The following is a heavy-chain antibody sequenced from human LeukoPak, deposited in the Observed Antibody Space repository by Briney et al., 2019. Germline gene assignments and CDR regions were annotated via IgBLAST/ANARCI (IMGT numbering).Heavy chain of an antibody. J-gene: IGHJ6*03. CDR3: ARGGTNYYYMDV. CDR1: GFTFSSYG. CDR2: ISYDGSNK. V-gene: IGHV3-30*03. Sequence: PGRSLRLSCAASGFTFSSYGMHWVRQAPGKGLEWVAVISYDGSNKYYADSVKGRFTISRDNSKNTLYLQMDSLRVDDTALYYCARGGTNYYYMDVWGNGTTVTVSS.